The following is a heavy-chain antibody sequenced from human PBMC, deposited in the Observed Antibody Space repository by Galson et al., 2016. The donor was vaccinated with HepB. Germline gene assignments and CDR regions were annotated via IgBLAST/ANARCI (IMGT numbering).Heavy chain of an antibody. CDR3: ARDSLGYCRSSTCNNGVGTTFNI. V-gene: IGHV1-69*13. CDR2: IVPLFGTS. CDR1: GGTLRTSA. Sequence: SVKVSCKASGGTLRTSALTWMRQAPGQGLEWMGAIVPLFGTSTYAQNFQGRLTITADESTSTGYMELSSLKSEDTYMYYCARDSLGYCRSSTCNNGVGTTFNIWGQGAMVTVSS. J-gene: IGHJ3*02. D-gene: IGHD2-2*02.